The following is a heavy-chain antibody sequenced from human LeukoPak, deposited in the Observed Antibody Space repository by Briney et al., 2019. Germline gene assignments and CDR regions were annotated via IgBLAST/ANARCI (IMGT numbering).Heavy chain of an antibody. Sequence: GGSLRLSCAASGFTFSNYWMHWVRQAPGKGLVWVSRINTDGSSTSYVDSVKGRFTISRDNAKNTLYLQMNSLRAEDTAVYYCASLTARAGYWGQGTLVTVSS. J-gene: IGHJ4*02. D-gene: IGHD3-10*01. V-gene: IGHV3-74*01. CDR3: ASLTARAGY. CDR1: GFTFSNYW. CDR2: INTDGSST.